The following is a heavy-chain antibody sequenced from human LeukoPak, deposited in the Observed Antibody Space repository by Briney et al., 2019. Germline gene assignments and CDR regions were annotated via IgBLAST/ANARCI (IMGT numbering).Heavy chain of an antibody. CDR1: GFTFDDYA. J-gene: IGHJ6*03. V-gene: IGHV3-9*03. Sequence: PGRSLRLSCAASGFTFDDYAMHWVRQAPGKGLEWVSGISWNSGSIGYADSVKGRFTISRDNSKNTVYLQMDSLRAEDMAVYYCARAGVIRYVAWLINYYMDVWGKGTTVTVSS. CDR2: ISWNSGSI. D-gene: IGHD3-9*01. CDR3: ARAGVIRYVAWLINYYMDV.